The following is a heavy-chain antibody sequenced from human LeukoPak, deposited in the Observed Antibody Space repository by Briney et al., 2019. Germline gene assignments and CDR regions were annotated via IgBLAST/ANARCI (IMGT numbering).Heavy chain of an antibody. J-gene: IGHJ6*02. CDR2: ISYDGSNK. Sequence: PGRSLRLSCAASGFTFSSYAMHWVRQAPGKGLEWVAVISYDGSNKYYADSVKGRFTISRDNSKNTLYLQMNSLRAEDTAVYYCARGAYSSGWPEPPDYYYYGMDVWGQGTTVTVSS. D-gene: IGHD6-19*01. CDR3: ARGAYSSGWPEPPDYYYYGMDV. CDR1: GFTFSSYA. V-gene: IGHV3-30-3*01.